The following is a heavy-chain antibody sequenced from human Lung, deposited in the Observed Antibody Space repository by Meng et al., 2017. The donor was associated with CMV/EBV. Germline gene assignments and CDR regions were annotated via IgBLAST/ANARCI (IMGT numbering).Heavy chain of an antibody. V-gene: IGHV4-59*12. CDR1: GGPISGYY. CDR3: ARGGSVGYCRDSACWGYLDY. D-gene: IGHD2-15*01. Sequence: SXTLSLXCTVSGGPISGYYWSWVRQPPGSGLEWIAYIYYSGSTTYNPSLTSRVTVSLDLSKNQFSLKLNSVTAADTAVYYCARGGSVGYCRDSACWGYLDYWXQGAXVTVSS. J-gene: IGHJ4*02. CDR2: IYYSGST.